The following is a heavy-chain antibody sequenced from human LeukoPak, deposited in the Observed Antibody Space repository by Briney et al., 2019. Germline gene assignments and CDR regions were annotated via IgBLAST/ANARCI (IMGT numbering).Heavy chain of an antibody. CDR2: INAGNGNT. D-gene: IGHD2-2*02. Sequence: ASVKVSCKASGYTFTSYAMHWVRQAPGQRLEWMGWINAGNGNTKYSQKFQGRVTITRDTSASTAYMELSSLRSEDTAVYYCARGRVVVPAAIGRGGWFDPWGQGTLVTVSS. CDR3: ARGRVVVPAAIGRGGWFDP. CDR1: GYTFTSYA. J-gene: IGHJ5*02. V-gene: IGHV1-3*01.